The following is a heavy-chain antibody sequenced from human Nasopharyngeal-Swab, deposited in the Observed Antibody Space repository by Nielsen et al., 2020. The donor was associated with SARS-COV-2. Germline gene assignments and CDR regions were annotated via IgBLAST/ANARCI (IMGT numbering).Heavy chain of an antibody. J-gene: IGHJ4*02. D-gene: IGHD2-2*01. CDR3: ASDSRY. V-gene: IGHV3-21*01. CDR2: ISSSGSYM. Sequence: ESLKISCAASGFTFSDYTMNWVRQAPGQGLAWVSSISSSGSYMYYTDSVKGRFTMSRDNAKNSLYLQMNSLRAEDTAVYYCASDSRYWGQGTLVTVSS. CDR1: GFTFSDYT.